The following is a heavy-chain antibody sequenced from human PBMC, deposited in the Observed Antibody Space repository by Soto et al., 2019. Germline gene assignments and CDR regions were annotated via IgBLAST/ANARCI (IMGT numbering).Heavy chain of an antibody. V-gene: IGHV4-59*01. CDR3: SAPTRC. D-gene: IGHD6-6*01. Sequence: PSETLSLTCTVSGGSISSYYWSWIRQPPGKGLEWIGYINDSGSTKYNPTPKSRVTISEDTSKNQCSLKLTSVTAADAAGYYCSAPTRCWCQGTLVTVSS. CDR1: GGSISSYY. CDR2: INDSGST. J-gene: IGHJ4*02.